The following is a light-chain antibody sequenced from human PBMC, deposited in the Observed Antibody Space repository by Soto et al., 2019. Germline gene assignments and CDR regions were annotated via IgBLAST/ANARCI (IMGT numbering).Light chain of an antibody. CDR2: KAS. J-gene: IGKJ1*01. V-gene: IGKV1-5*03. Sequence: DLDRTQYPCTLSGAVGVCVSVAGGASQSIISWLAWYQQKPGKAPKLLIYKASSLQIGVPSRFSGSGSGTEITLTTSTPHPHDFATYHCQHHTTDGTFGQGTKV. CDR1: QSIISW. CDR3: QHHTTDGT.